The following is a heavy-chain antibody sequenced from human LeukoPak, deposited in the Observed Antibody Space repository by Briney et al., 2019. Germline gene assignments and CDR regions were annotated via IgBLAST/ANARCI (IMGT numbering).Heavy chain of an antibody. Sequence: GGSLRLSCAASGFTFSRYWVHWVRQGPGKGLVWVSRINGDGSSTRYADFVKGRFTISRDNAKNTLFLQMNSLRAEDTAVYYCARDLYSFDYWGQGTLVTVSS. D-gene: IGHD1-26*01. CDR2: INGDGSST. CDR3: ARDLYSFDY. V-gene: IGHV3-74*01. J-gene: IGHJ4*02. CDR1: GFTFSRYW.